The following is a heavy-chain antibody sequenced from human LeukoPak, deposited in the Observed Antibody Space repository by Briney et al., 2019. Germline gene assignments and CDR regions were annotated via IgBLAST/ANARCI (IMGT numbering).Heavy chain of an antibody. CDR1: GYSFTNYW. CDR2: IFPRDSDP. Sequence: GESLKISCKGSGYSFTNYWIGWVRQMPGKGLEWMGIIFPRDSDPRYSPSFQGQVTISVDKSISTAYLQWNSLKASDTAMYYCARLLGYSYGYYMDVWGKGTTVTISS. V-gene: IGHV5-51*01. D-gene: IGHD5-18*01. CDR3: ARLLGYSYGYYMDV. J-gene: IGHJ6*03.